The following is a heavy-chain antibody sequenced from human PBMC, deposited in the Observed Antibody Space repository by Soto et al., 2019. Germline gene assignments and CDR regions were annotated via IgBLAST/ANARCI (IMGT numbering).Heavy chain of an antibody. V-gene: IGHV3-21*01. CDR3: ARETLGYCSGGSCYSRVLYYYYYMDV. J-gene: IGHJ6*03. Sequence: GGSLRLSCAASGFTFSSYSMNWVRQAPGKGLEWVSSISSSSSYIYYADSVKGRFTISRDNAKNSLYLQMNSLRAEDTAVYYCARETLGYCSGGSCYSRVLYYYYYMDVWGKGTTVTVSS. D-gene: IGHD2-15*01. CDR1: GFTFSSYS. CDR2: ISSSSSYI.